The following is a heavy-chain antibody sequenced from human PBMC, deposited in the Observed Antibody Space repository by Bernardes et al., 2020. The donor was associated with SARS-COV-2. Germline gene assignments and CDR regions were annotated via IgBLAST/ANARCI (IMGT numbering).Heavy chain of an antibody. J-gene: IGHJ6*03. CDR3: TTPDPHCSSTSCYTPYYYYYYMDV. Sequence: GGSLRLSCAASGFTFSNAWMSWVRQAPGKGLEWVGRIKSKTDGGTTDYAAPVKGRFTISRDDSKNTLYLQMNSLKTADTAVYYCTTPDPHCSSTSCYTPYYYYYYMDVWGKGTTVTVSS. V-gene: IGHV3-15*01. CDR2: IKSKTDGGTT. CDR1: GFTFSNAW. D-gene: IGHD2-2*02.